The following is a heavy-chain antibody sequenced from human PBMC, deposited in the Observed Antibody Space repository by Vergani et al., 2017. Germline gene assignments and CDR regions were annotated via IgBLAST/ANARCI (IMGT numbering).Heavy chain of an antibody. CDR2: INHSGST. V-gene: IGHV4-34*01. D-gene: IGHD6-13*01. CDR3: ASRIAAAWWGGGHYGMDV. CDR1: GGSFSGYY. J-gene: IGHJ6*02. Sequence: QVQLQQWGAGLLKPSETLSLTCAVYGGSFSGYYWSWIRQPPGKGLEWIGEINHSGSTNYNPSLKSRVTISVDTSKNQFSLNLSSLTAADLAVYYCASRIAAAWWGGGHYGMDVWGQGTTVTVSS.